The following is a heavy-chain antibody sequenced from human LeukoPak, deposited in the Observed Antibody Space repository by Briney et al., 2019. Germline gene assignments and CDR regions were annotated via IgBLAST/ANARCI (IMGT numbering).Heavy chain of an antibody. D-gene: IGHD6-19*01. V-gene: IGHV1-2*06. J-gene: IGHJ4*02. CDR1: GYTFTGYY. CDR3: ARGVAGTFRSDY. CDR2: INPNSGGT. Sequence: ASVKVSCKASGYTFTGYYMHWVRQAPGQGLEWMGRINPNSGGTNYAQKFQGGVTMTRDTSISTAYMELSRLRSDDTAVYYCARGVAGTFRSDYWGQGTLVTVSS.